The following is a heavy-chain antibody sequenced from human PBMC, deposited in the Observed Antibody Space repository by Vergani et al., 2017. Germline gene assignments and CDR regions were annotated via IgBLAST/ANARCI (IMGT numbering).Heavy chain of an antibody. CDR2: ISAYNGNT. CDR3: ARDCKAGTGTLYYYYYMDV. CDR1: GYTFTSYG. V-gene: IGHV1-18*01. D-gene: IGHD1-7*01. J-gene: IGHJ6*03. Sequence: QVQLVQSGAEVKKPGASVKVSCKASGYTFTSYGISWVRQAPGQGLEWMGWISAYNGNTNYAQKLQGRVTMTTDTSTITAYMELRSLRSDDTAVYYCARDCKAGTGTLYYYYYMDVWGKGTTVTVSS.